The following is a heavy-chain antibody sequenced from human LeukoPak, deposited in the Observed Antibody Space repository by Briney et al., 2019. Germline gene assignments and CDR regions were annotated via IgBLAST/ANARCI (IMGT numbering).Heavy chain of an antibody. D-gene: IGHD6-19*01. CDR1: GFTFSSYG. CDR3: AKDANSGWSYFDY. J-gene: IGHJ4*02. CDR2: IRSDGSNQ. Sequence: GGSLRLSCAASGFTFSSYGMHWVRQAPGKGLEWVTFIRSDGSNQYYGDSVKGRFTISRDNSKNTMYLQMNSLTAEDTAVYYCAKDANSGWSYFDYWGQGTLVTVSS. V-gene: IGHV3-30*02.